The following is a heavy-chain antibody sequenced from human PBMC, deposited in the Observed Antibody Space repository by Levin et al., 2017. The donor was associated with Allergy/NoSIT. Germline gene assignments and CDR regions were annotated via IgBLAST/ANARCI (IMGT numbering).Heavy chain of an antibody. Sequence: QAGESLKISCAASGFTFSSYWMSWVRQAPGKGLEWVANIKQDGSEKYYVDSVKGRFTISRDNAKNSLYLQMNSLRAEDTAVYYCARDLNWNYGVEFDYWGQGTLVTVSS. CDR2: IKQDGSEK. CDR3: ARDLNWNYGVEFDY. J-gene: IGHJ4*02. CDR1: GFTFSSYW. D-gene: IGHD1-7*01. V-gene: IGHV3-7*01.